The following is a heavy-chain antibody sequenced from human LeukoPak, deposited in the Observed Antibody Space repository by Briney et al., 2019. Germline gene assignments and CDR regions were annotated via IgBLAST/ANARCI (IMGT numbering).Heavy chain of an antibody. CDR3: ARGLYNWNYVYVY. V-gene: IGHV4-59*01. D-gene: IGHD1-7*01. CDR1: GASISSYF. Sequence: SETLSLTCTVSGASISSYFWSWIRQPPGKGLEWIGYIYSSGGTNYNPSLKSRVAMSVDTSKKQFSLKLSSVTAADTAVYYCARGLYNWNYVYVYWGQGTLVTVSS. J-gene: IGHJ4*02. CDR2: IYSSGGT.